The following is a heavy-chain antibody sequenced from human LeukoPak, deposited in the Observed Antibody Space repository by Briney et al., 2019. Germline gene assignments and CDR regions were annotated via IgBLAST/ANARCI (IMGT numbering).Heavy chain of an antibody. CDR1: GLTVNRNY. J-gene: IGHJ1*01. CDR2: MYSGGST. Sequence: GGSLRLSCVASGLTVNRNYMMWVRQAPGGGLEWLSTMYSGGSTFYADSVKGRLIISRDDSRNTVYLQMNGLRVDDSATYYCARPGSSYWGQGTLLVVSS. CDR3: ARPGSSY. D-gene: IGHD3-10*01. V-gene: IGHV3-66*01.